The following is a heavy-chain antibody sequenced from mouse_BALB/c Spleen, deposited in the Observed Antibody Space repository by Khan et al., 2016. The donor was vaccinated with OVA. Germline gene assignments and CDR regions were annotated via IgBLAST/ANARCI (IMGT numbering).Heavy chain of an antibody. V-gene: IGHV5-6*01. CDR3: AREGFYGYYFDY. J-gene: IGHJ2*01. CDR2: ISSGGSYT. CDR1: GFTFSSYG. D-gene: IGHD2-2*01. Sequence: EVELVESGGDLVKPGGSLKLSCAASGFTFSSYGMSWVRQTPDKRLEWVATISSGGSYTYYPDSVKGRFTISRDNAKNTLYLQMSSLKSEDTAIYYCAREGFYGYYFDYWGQGTTLTVSS.